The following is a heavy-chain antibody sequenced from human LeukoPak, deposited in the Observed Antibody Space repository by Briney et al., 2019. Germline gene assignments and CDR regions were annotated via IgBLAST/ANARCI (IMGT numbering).Heavy chain of an antibody. Sequence: PGGSLRLSCAASGFTFSSYGMHWVSQAPGKGLEWVAVISYDGSNTYYADSVKGRFTISRDNSKNTLYLQMNSLRAEDTAVYYCAKEMYDYYYGMDVWGQGTTVTVSS. CDR3: AKEMYDYYYGMDV. CDR1: GFTFSSYG. CDR2: ISYDGSNT. J-gene: IGHJ6*02. V-gene: IGHV3-30*18.